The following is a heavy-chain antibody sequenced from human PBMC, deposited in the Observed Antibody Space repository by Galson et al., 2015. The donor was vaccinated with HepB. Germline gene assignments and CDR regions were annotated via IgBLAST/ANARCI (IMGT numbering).Heavy chain of an antibody. CDR2: ISSSSSYI. D-gene: IGHD2-15*01. V-gene: IGHV3-21*01. Sequence: SLRLSCAASGFTFSSYSMNWVRQAPGKGLEWVSSISSSSSYIYYADSVKGRFTISRDNAKNSLYLQMNSLRAEDTAVYYCARDEDIVVVVAAIGAFDNWGQGTMVTVSS. J-gene: IGHJ3*02. CDR1: GFTFSSYS. CDR3: ARDEDIVVVVAAIGAFDN.